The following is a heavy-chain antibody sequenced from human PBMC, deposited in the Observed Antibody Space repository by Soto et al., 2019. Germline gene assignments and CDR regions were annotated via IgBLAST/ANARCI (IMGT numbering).Heavy chain of an antibody. CDR2: INAGNGNT. V-gene: IGHV1-3*01. Sequence: ASVKVSCKASGYTFTTYAMHWVRQAPGQRLEWMGWINAGNGNTKYSQKFKGRVTITRDTSASTAYMEMSSLRSEDTAVYYCARRSGSYFSSYFDYWGQGTLVTVSS. D-gene: IGHD1-26*01. CDR3: ARRSGSYFSSYFDY. J-gene: IGHJ4*02. CDR1: GYTFTTYA.